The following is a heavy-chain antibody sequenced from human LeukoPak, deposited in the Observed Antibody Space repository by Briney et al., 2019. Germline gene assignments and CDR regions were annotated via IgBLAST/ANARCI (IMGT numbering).Heavy chain of an antibody. J-gene: IGHJ4*02. CDR1: GYTLTDYY. V-gene: IGHV1-2*02. Sequence: GASVKVSFKASGYTLTDYYIHWVRQAPGQGLEWMGWINPNSGVTNYAQKFQGRVTLTRDTPISTAYMEVSRLRSDDTAVYYCARAHMTTVTLGDYWGQGSLVTVSS. CDR3: ARAHMTTVTLGDY. CDR2: INPNSGVT. D-gene: IGHD4-11*01.